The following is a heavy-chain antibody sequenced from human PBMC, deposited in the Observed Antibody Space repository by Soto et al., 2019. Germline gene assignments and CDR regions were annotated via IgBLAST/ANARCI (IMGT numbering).Heavy chain of an antibody. J-gene: IGHJ4*02. CDR3: ARGITMIDRYYFDY. Sequence: PSETLSLTCTVSGGSISSGGYYWSWIRQHPGKGLEWIGYIYYSGSTYYNPSLKSRVTISADTAKNQFSLKLSSVTAADTAVYYCARGITMIDRYYFDYWGQGTRVTVSS. V-gene: IGHV4-31*03. CDR2: IYYSGST. CDR1: GGSISSGGYY. D-gene: IGHD3-22*01.